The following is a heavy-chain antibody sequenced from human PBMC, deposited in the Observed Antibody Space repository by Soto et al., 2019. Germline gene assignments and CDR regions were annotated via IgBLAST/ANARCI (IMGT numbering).Heavy chain of an antibody. D-gene: IGHD3-9*01. CDR2: IYPGNSDT. CDR3: ARHVYCDVLKKNY. V-gene: IGHV5-51*01. Sequence: ELQLVQSGAEVKKPGESLKISCKGSGYNFANYWIGWVRQMPGKGLEWMGIIYPGNSDTRYSPSFQGQVTISADTSISTAYLEWSSLKASDTAIYYCARHVYCDVLKKNYWGQGTLVTVSS. J-gene: IGHJ4*02. CDR1: GYNFANYW.